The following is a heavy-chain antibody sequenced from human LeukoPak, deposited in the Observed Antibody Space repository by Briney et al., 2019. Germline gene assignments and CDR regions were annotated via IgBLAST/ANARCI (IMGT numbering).Heavy chain of an antibody. D-gene: IGHD3-22*01. Sequence: ASVKVSCKASGYTFTSYAMHWVRQAPGETFEWMGWINAGNGNTKYSQKFQGRVTITRDTSASTAYMELSSLRSEDTAVYYCARGREWRHYDSSGYPNWFDPWGQGTLVTVSS. J-gene: IGHJ5*02. CDR1: GYTFTSYA. V-gene: IGHV1-3*01. CDR3: ARGREWRHYDSSGYPNWFDP. CDR2: INAGNGNT.